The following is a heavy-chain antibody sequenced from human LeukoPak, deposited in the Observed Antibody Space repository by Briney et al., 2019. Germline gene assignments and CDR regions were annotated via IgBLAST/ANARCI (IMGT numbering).Heavy chain of an antibody. CDR1: GFTFSSYG. V-gene: IGHV3-33*01. D-gene: IGHD6-19*01. CDR3: ARESGYSSGWYPV. J-gene: IGHJ4*02. CDR2: IWYDGSNK. Sequence: GRSLRLSCAASGFTFSSYGMHWVRQVPGKGLEWVAVIWYDGSNKYYADSVKGRFTISRDNSKNTLYLQMNSLRAEDTAVCYCARESGYSSGWYPVWGQGTLVTVSS.